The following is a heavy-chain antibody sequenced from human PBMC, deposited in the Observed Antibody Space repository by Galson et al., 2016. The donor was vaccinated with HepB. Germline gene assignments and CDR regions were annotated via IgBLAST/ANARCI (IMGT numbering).Heavy chain of an antibody. CDR2: TWYDRSYK. CDR3: ARGRRGSGYGDYYHYGMDV. Sequence: SLRLSCAASGFTLSSHGMHWVRQAPGKGLEWVAHTWYDRSYKYYPDSVKGRFTISRDDSKNTVSLQMDSLRVEDTAVYYCARGRRGSGYGDYYHYGMDVWGRGTTVTISS. D-gene: IGHD5-18*01. CDR1: GFTLSSHG. J-gene: IGHJ6*02. V-gene: IGHV3-33*01.